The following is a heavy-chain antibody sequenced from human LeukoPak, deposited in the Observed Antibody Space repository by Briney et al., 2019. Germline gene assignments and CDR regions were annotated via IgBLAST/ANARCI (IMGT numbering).Heavy chain of an antibody. Sequence: GESLKISCEGSGYSFASYWIGWVRQMPGKGLEWMGTLYPADSHTRYSPSFQGQVTISADKSISTAYLQWSSLKASDTAIYYCARRSSNGWDFDYWGQGTLVTVSP. V-gene: IGHV5-51*01. CDR1: GYSFASYW. J-gene: IGHJ4*02. CDR2: LYPADSHT. CDR3: ARRSSNGWDFDY. D-gene: IGHD6-19*01.